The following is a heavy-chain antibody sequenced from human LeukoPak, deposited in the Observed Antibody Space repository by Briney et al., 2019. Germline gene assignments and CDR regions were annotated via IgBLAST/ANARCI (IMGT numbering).Heavy chain of an antibody. V-gene: IGHV4-30-2*01. CDR3: ARVGRDGSNNYPPFDY. Sequence: SQTLSLTCTVSGVSINSDAYFWSWIRQPPGKGLEWIGYIYHSGNTYYNPSLKSRAIISVDTSKNQFSLKLSSVTAADTAVYYCARVGRDGSNNYPPFDYWGQGTLVTVSS. J-gene: IGHJ4*02. D-gene: IGHD5-24*01. CDR1: GVSINSDAYF. CDR2: IYHSGNT.